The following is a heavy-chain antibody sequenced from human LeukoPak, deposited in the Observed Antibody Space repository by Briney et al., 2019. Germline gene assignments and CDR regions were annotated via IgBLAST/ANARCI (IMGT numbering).Heavy chain of an antibody. CDR1: GFNVSSNY. J-gene: IGHJ3*01. V-gene: IGHV3-53*04. Sequence: GGFLRLSCAASGFNVSSNYMSWVRQAPGKGLEWVSVIYSGGYTYYADSVKGRFTIARHDSKNTVNLQMNSLRAEDTAVYFCARGTVFRAFDLWGQGTMVTVSS. CDR2: IYSGGYT. CDR3: ARGTVFRAFDL. D-gene: IGHD4-17*01.